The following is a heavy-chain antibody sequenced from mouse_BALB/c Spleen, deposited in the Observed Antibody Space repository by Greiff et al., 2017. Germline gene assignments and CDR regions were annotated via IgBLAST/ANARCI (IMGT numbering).Heavy chain of an antibody. CDR2: IRLKSNNYAT. CDR3: TRSMITTYAMDY. Sequence: EVQRVESGGGLVQPGGSMKLSCVASGFTFSNYWMNWVRQSPEKGLEWVAEIRLKSNNYATHYAESVKGRFTISRDDSKSSVYLQMNNLRAEDTGIYYCTRSMITTYAMDYWGQGTSVTVSS. J-gene: IGHJ4*01. D-gene: IGHD2-4*01. V-gene: IGHV6-6*02. CDR1: GFTFSNYW.